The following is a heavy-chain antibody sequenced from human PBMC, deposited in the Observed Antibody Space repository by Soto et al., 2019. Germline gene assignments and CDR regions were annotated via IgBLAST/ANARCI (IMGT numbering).Heavy chain of an antibody. CDR1: GFIFSTYG. Sequence: QVQLVESGGGVVQPGRSLRLSCAASGFIFSTYGMHWVRQAPGKGLEWVAVIWNDGSNKYYADSVKGRFTISRDNSKNTLYLQMNRLRAEDTAVYYCARAVGPFDYWGQGTLVTVS. D-gene: IGHD1-26*01. CDR3: ARAVGPFDY. CDR2: IWNDGSNK. V-gene: IGHV3-33*01. J-gene: IGHJ4*02.